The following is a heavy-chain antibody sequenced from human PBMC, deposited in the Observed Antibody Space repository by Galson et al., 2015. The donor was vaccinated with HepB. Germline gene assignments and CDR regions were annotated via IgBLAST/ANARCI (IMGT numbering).Heavy chain of an antibody. CDR1: GFTFSYYA. CDR3: AKDLEEEMATMDS. Sequence: SLRLSCAASGFTFSYYAMHWVRQAPGKGLEWVAVISYDGSSKYYADSVQGRFTISRDNSKNTLDLEMNSLRAEDTALYYCAKDLEEEMATMDSWGQRTPVTVSA. D-gene: IGHD5-24*01. V-gene: IGHV3-30*18. CDR2: ISYDGSSK. J-gene: IGHJ5*02.